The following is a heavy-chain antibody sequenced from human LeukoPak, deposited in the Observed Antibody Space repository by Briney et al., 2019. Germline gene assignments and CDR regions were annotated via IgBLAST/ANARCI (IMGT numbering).Heavy chain of an antibody. Sequence: PSETLSLTCSVSGGSISSHYWSWIRQPAGKGLEWIGRTYTSGSTNYNPSLKSRVTMSVDTSKNQFSLSLSSVTAADTAVYYCAKARYYYDTSDYYHNYFDYWGQGTLVTVSS. CDR2: TYTSGST. J-gene: IGHJ4*02. V-gene: IGHV4-4*07. CDR1: GGSISSHY. CDR3: AKARYYYDTSDYYHNYFDY. D-gene: IGHD3-22*01.